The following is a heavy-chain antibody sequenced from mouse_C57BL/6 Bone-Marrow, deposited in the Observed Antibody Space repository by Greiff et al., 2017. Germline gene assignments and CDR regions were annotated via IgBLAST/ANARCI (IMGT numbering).Heavy chain of an antibody. CDR3: ARDHYYGSRVFAY. CDR2: SRNKANDYTT. CDR1: GFTFSDFY. J-gene: IGHJ3*01. Sequence: EVKLMESGGGLVQSGRSLRLSCATSGFTFSDFYMEWVRQAPGKGLEWIAASRNKANDYTTEYSASVKGRFIVSRDTSQSILYLQMNALRAEDTAIYYCARDHYYGSRVFAYWGQGTLVTVSA. V-gene: IGHV7-1*01. D-gene: IGHD1-1*01.